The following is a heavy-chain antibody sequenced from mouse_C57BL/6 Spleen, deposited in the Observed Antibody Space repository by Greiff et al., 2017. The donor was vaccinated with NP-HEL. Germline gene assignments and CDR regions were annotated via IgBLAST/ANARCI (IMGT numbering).Heavy chain of an antibody. Sequence: QVQLQQPGAELVKPGASVKLSCKASGYTFTSYWMNWVKQRPGQGLEWIGMIHPNSGSTNYNEKFKSKATLTVDKSSSTAYMQLSSLTSEDSAVYYCARSDWGGGFDYWGQGTTLTVSS. CDR1: GYTFTSYW. CDR3: ARSDWGGGFDY. D-gene: IGHD4-1*01. V-gene: IGHV1-64*01. CDR2: IHPNSGST. J-gene: IGHJ2*01.